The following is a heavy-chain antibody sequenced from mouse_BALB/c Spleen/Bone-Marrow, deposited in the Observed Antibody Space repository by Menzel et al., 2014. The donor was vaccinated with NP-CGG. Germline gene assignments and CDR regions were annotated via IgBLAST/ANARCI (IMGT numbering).Heavy chain of an antibody. CDR1: GFNIEDTY. CDR3: ARMITAY. Sequence: EVKLEESGAELVKPGASVKLSCTASGFNIEDTYMHWVKQRPEQGLEWIGRIDPANGNTKYDPKFQGKATITADTSSNPAYLQLSSLTSEDTAVYYCARMITAYWGQGTLVTVSA. J-gene: IGHJ3*01. D-gene: IGHD2-4*01. CDR2: IDPANGNT. V-gene: IGHV14-3*02.